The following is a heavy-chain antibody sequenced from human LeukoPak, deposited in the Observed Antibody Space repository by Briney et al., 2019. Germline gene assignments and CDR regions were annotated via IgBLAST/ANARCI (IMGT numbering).Heavy chain of an antibody. CDR3: ARGGYSYGGLNWFDP. CDR1: GGSFSGYY. CDR2: INQSGST. V-gene: IGHV4-34*01. Sequence: SETLSLTCAVYGGSFSGYYWSWIRQPPGKGLEWIGEINQSGSTNYNPSLKSRVTISVDTSKNQFSLKLSSVTAADTAVYYCARGGYSYGGLNWFDPWGQGTLVTVSS. D-gene: IGHD5-18*01. J-gene: IGHJ5*02.